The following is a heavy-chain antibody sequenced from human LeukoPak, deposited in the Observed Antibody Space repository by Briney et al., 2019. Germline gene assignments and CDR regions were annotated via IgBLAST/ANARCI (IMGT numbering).Heavy chain of an antibody. V-gene: IGHV3-7*03. CDR1: GFTFSSYW. CDR2: IKQDGSEK. J-gene: IGHJ4*02. D-gene: IGHD5-18*01. CDR3: AKGRLYTAMGFFDY. Sequence: GGSLRLSCAASGFTFSSYWMSWVRQAPGKGLEWVANIKQDGSEKCYVDSVKGRFTISRDNAKNSLYLQMNSLRAEDTAVYYCAKGRLYTAMGFFDYWGQGTLVTVSS.